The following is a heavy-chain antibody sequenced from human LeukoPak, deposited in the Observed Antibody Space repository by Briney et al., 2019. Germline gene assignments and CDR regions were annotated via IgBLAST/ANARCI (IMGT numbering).Heavy chain of an antibody. Sequence: PSETLSLACTVSGGSISSGDYYWSWIRQPPGKGLEWIGYIYYSGSTYCNPSLKSRVTISVDTSKNQFSLKLSSVTAADTAVYYCASSLVDTATPGGFDPWGQGTLVTVSS. D-gene: IGHD5-18*01. CDR2: IYYSGST. CDR1: GGSISSGDYY. J-gene: IGHJ5*02. V-gene: IGHV4-30-4*08. CDR3: ASSLVDTATPGGFDP.